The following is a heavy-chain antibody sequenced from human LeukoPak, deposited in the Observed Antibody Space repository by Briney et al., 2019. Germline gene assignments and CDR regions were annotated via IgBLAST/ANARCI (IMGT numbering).Heavy chain of an antibody. CDR3: ARAIYDILTGYYITYFDY. CDR1: GYTFTSYG. CDR2: ISAYNGNT. Sequence: ASVKVSCKASGYTFTSYGISWVRQAPGQGLEWMGSISAYNGNTNYAQKLQGRVTMTTDTSTSTAYMELRSLRSDDTAVYYCARAIYDILTGYYITYFDYWGQGTLVTVSS. V-gene: IGHV1-18*01. J-gene: IGHJ4*02. D-gene: IGHD3-9*01.